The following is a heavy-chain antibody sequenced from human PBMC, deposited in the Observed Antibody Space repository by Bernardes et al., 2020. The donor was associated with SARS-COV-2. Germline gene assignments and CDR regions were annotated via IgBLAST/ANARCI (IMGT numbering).Heavy chain of an antibody. D-gene: IGHD3-10*02. CDR2: ISYEGSRK. CDR1: GFSFNNYG. J-gene: IGHJ4*02. CDR3: VKRRSIFELWAGNFDF. V-gene: IGHV3-30*18. Sequence: GGSLRLSCTASGFSFNNYGMHWVRQAPGKGLEWVAFISYEGSRKYYLDSLKGRFTVSRDFSKDTLYLQMNSLREDDTAVYYCVKRRSIFELWAGNFDFWGQGTLVTVYS.